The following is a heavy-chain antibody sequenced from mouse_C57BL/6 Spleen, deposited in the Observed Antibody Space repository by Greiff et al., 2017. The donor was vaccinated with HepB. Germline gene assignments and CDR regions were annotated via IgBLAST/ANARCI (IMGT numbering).Heavy chain of an antibody. CDR1: GFSLTSYG. CDR3: ARHYEYDVRAMDY. J-gene: IGHJ4*01. CDR2: IWSDGST. D-gene: IGHD2-4*01. Sequence: QVQLQQSGPGLVAPSQSLSITCTVSGFSLTSYGVHWVRQPPGKGLVWMVVIWSDGSTTYNSALKSRLSISKDNSKSQVFLKMTSRQTDDTAKYYWARHYEYDVRAMDYWGQGTSVTVSS. V-gene: IGHV2-6-1*01.